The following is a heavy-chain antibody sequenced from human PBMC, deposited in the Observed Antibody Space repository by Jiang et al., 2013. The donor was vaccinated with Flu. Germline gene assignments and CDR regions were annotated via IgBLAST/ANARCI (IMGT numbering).Heavy chain of an antibody. CDR3: ARLSDAAMGGFFDY. V-gene: IGHV4-59*01. CDR1: GGSISSYY. J-gene: IGHJ4*02. Sequence: GPGLVKPSETLSLTCTVSGGSISSYYWSWIRQPPGKGLEWIGYVYYTGSTNYNPSLKSRVTISVDTSKNHFSLKLSSVTAADTAVYYCARLSDAAMGGFFDYWGQGTLVTVSS. D-gene: IGHD5-18*01. CDR2: VYYTGST.